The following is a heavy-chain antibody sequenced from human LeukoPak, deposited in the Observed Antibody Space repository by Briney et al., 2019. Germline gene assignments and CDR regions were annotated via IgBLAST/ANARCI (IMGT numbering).Heavy chain of an antibody. D-gene: IGHD2-2*01. CDR1: GGSISSGGYY. CDR3: ARLLPAKGSS. Sequence: PSQTLSLTCTVSGGSISSGGYYWSWIRQPPGKGLEWIGYIYHSGSTYYNPSLKSRVTISVDRSKNQFSLKLSSVTAADTAVCYCARLLPAKGSSWGQGTLVTVSS. V-gene: IGHV4-30-2*01. J-gene: IGHJ4*02. CDR2: IYHSGST.